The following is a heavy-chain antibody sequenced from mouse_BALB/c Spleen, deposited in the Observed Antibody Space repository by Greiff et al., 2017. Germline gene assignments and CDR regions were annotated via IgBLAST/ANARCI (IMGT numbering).Heavy chain of an antibody. Sequence: EVKLMESGGGLVKPGGSLKLSCAASGFTFSSYAMSWVRQTPEKRLEWVATISSGGSYTYYPDSVKGRFTISRDNAKNTLYLQMSSLRSEDTAMYCCARLLRLHFDYWGQGTTLTVSS. CDR3: ARLLRLHFDY. D-gene: IGHD1-2*01. CDR2: ISSGGSYT. V-gene: IGHV5-9-3*01. CDR1: GFTFSSYA. J-gene: IGHJ2*01.